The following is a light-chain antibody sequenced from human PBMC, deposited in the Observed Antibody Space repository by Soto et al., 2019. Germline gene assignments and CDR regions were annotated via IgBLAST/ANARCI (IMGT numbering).Light chain of an antibody. CDR2: AAS. Sequence: IQLTQSPSSLSASVGDRVTITCRASQGISSXXXXXXXXAXKAPKLLIYAASTLQSGVPSRFSGSGSGTDFTLTISSLQPEDFATYYCQQFNSYPSTFGGGTKVEIK. V-gene: IGKV1-9*01. CDR1: QGISSX. CDR3: QQFNSYPST. J-gene: IGKJ4*01.